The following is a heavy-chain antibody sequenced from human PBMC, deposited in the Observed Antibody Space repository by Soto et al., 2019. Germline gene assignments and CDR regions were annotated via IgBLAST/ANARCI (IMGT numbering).Heavy chain of an antibody. D-gene: IGHD3-10*01. CDR2: INPLNGRP. CDR3: ARENCMVRGVVYCFHRVGL. V-gene: IGHV1-2*02. CDR1: GYTFNDYS. J-gene: IGHJ6*01. Sequence: GASVKVSCKASGYTFNDYSFHWVRQAPGQGPEWMGWINPLNGRPNYAQKFQGRVTITTDPSNSTAYMELSRLRSEDTAVDYCARENCMVRGVVYCFHRVGLLGQGTTV.